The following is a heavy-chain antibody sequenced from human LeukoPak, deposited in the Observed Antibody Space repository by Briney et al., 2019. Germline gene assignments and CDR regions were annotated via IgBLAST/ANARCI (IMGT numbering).Heavy chain of an antibody. J-gene: IGHJ3*02. V-gene: IGHV4-30-2*01. CDR2: IYHSGST. Sequence: SETLSLTCTVSGGSISSGGYYWSWTRQPPGKGLEWIGYIYHSGSTYYNPSLKSRVTISVDRSKNQFSLKLSSVTAADTAVYYCARTRGKGGDAFDIWGQGTMVTVSS. CDR3: ARTRGKGGDAFDI. CDR1: GGSISSGGYY. D-gene: IGHD3-10*01.